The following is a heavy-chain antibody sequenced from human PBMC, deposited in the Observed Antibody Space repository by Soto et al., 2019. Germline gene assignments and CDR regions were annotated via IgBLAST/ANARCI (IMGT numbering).Heavy chain of an antibody. CDR2: IYYSGST. V-gene: IGHV4-61*01. CDR1: GGSVSSGSYY. J-gene: IGHJ6*02. D-gene: IGHD1-26*01. CDR3: ARGEWELPYYYYYGMDV. Sequence: QVQLQESGPGLVKPSETLSLTCTVSGGSVSSGSYYWSWIRQPPGKGLEWIGYIYYSGSTNYNPSLKSRVTISVDTSKTQFSLKLSSVTAADTAVYYCARGEWELPYYYYYGMDVWGQGTTVTVSS.